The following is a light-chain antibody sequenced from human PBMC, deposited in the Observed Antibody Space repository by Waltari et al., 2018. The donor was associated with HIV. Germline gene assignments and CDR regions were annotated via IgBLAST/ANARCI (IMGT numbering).Light chain of an antibody. CDR1: QSVSSSY. Sequence: EIVLTQSPGTLSLSPGARATLSCRASQSVSSSYLAWYQQKPGQAPRLLIYGASSRATGIPDRFSGSGSGTDFILIISRLEPEDFAVYYCQQYGSSPRTFGQGTKVEIK. J-gene: IGKJ1*01. CDR3: QQYGSSPRT. V-gene: IGKV3-20*01. CDR2: GAS.